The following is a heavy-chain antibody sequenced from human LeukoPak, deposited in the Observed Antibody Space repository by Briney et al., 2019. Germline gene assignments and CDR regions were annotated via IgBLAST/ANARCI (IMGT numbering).Heavy chain of an antibody. CDR2: ISAYNGNT. D-gene: IGHD3-3*01. Sequence: GASVKVSCKASGYTFTSYGISWVRQAPGQGLEWMGWISAYNGNTNYAQKLQGRVTMTTDTSTSTAYMELRSLRSDDTAVYYCARGSWSGYHTADWFDPWGQGTLVTVSS. J-gene: IGHJ5*02. CDR1: GYTFTSYG. CDR3: ARGSWSGYHTADWFDP. V-gene: IGHV1-18*01.